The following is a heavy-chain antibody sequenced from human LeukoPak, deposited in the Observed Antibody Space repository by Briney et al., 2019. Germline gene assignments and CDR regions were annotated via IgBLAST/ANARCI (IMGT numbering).Heavy chain of an antibody. CDR1: GFTFSSYA. J-gene: IGHJ4*02. CDR3: AKLGASSWYVPTCDY. CDR2: ISGSGGST. Sequence: PGGSLRLSCAASGFTFSSYAMSWVRQAPGKGLEWVSAISGSGGSTYYADSVKGRFTISRDNSKNTLYLQMNSLRAEDTAVYYCAKLGASSWYVPTCDYWGQGTLVTVSS. D-gene: IGHD6-13*01. V-gene: IGHV3-23*01.